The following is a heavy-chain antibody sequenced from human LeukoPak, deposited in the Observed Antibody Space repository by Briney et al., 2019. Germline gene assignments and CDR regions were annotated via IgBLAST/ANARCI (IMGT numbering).Heavy chain of an antibody. CDR1: GGSISSYY. V-gene: IGHV3-53*01. Sequence: ETLSLTCTVSGGSISSYYWSWIRQPPGKGLEWLSIIYVGDNVYYADSVKGRFTISRDTSRNTVYLQMNSLTAEDTAIYYCARGIRSNDGGAYYPYHFDYWGQGTLVTVSS. CDR2: IYVGDNV. CDR3: ARGIRSNDGGAYYPYHFDY. D-gene: IGHD3-22*01. J-gene: IGHJ4*02.